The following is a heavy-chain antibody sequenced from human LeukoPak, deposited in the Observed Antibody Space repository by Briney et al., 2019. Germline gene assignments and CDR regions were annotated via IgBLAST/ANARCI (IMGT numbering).Heavy chain of an antibody. CDR1: GFTFSSYW. CDR2: INSDGSST. V-gene: IGHV3-74*01. CDR3: ARDGKRGYSYGYTDY. J-gene: IGHJ4*02. D-gene: IGHD5-18*01. Sequence: GESLRLSCAASGFTFSSYWMHWVRQAPGKGLVWVSRINSDGSSTSYADSVKGRFTISRDNAKNTLYLQMNGLRAEDTALYYCARDGKRGYSYGYTDYWGQGTLVTVSS.